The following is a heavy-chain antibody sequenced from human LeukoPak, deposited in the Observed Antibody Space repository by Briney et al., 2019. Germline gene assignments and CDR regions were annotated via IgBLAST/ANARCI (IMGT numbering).Heavy chain of an antibody. Sequence: GGSLRLSCAASGFTFSSYSMNWVRQAPGKGLEWVSSISSSSSYISYADSVKGRFTISRDNAKNSLYLQMNSLRAEDTAVYYCARGRTVGALYFDYWGQGTLVTVSS. J-gene: IGHJ4*02. V-gene: IGHV3-21*01. CDR2: ISSSSSYI. CDR3: ARGRTVGALYFDY. CDR1: GFTFSSYS. D-gene: IGHD1-26*01.